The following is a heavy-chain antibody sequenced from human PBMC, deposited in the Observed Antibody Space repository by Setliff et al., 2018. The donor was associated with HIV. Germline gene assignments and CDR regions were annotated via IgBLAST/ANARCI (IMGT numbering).Heavy chain of an antibody. V-gene: IGHV3-23*01. CDR1: GFTFNNYG. Sequence: PGGSLRLSCAASGFTFNNYGMQWVRQAPGRGLEWVSSIRGISGGTYYTDSVKGRFTISRDNSKNTLYLQLNSLRVEDTAVYYCVRDLYDYWGQGTLVTVSS. J-gene: IGHJ4*02. CDR3: VRDLYDY. CDR2: IRGISGGT. D-gene: IGHD2-2*02.